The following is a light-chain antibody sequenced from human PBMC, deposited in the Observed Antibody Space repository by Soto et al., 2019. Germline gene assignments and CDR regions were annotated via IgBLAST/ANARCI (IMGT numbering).Light chain of an antibody. CDR1: SSNIGSNT. CDR2: KSN. V-gene: IGLV1-44*01. Sequence: QTVVTQPPSASATPGQRVTISCSGSSSNIGSNTVNWYQQLPGTAPKLLIYKSNQRPSWVPDRFSGSKSGTSASLAISGLQSEDEADYYCAAWDDSLNGRVFGGGTKLTVL. J-gene: IGLJ3*02. CDR3: AAWDDSLNGRV.